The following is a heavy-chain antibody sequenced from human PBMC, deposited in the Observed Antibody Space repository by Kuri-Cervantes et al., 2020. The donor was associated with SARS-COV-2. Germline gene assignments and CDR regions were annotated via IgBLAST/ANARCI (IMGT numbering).Heavy chain of an antibody. D-gene: IGHD6-13*01. V-gene: IGHV3-21*01. CDR2: ITSGSSNS. Sequence: GESLKITCAASVFTFSSYSLGWVRQAPGKGLELVSSITSGSSNSYYADSMRGRFTISRDDAKNSLFLQMDSLRADDTAVYYCARVFYSSSWYVLWFFDIWGHGTLVTVSS. J-gene: IGHJ2*01. CDR1: VFTFSSYS. CDR3: ARVFYSSSWYVLWFFDI.